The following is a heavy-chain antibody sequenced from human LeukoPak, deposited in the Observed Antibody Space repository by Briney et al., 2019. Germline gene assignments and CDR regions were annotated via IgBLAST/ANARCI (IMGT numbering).Heavy chain of an antibody. CDR3: ARGEYCSSTSCYVYYYYGMDV. CDR2: INHSGST. V-gene: IGHV4-34*01. D-gene: IGHD2-2*01. J-gene: IGHJ6*04. CDR1: GGSFSGYY. Sequence: SETLSLTCAVYGGSFSGYYWSWIRQPPGKGLEWIGEINHSGSTNYNPSLKSRVTISVDTSKNQFSLKLSPVTAADTAVYYCARGEYCSSTSCYVYYYYGMDVWGKGTTVTVSS.